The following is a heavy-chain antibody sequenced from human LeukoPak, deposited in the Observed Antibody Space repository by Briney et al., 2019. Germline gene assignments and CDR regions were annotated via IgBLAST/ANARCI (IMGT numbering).Heavy chain of an antibody. Sequence: SQTLSLTCAISGDSVSSNRAAWNWFRQSPSRGLEWLGRTYYRSKWYSDYAIYVKSRITINTDTSKNQFSLQLNSVTPEDTAVYYCARNWPLFDYWGQGTLVTVSS. CDR3: ARNWPLFDY. CDR2: TYYRSKWYS. V-gene: IGHV6-1*01. CDR1: GDSVSSNRAA. J-gene: IGHJ4*02. D-gene: IGHD1-1*01.